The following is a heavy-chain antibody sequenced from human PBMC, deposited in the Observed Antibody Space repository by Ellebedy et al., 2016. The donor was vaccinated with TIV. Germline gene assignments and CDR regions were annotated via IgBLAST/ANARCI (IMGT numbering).Heavy chain of an antibody. J-gene: IGHJ4*02. CDR3: ARLRGLTGTITN. V-gene: IGHV6-1*01. D-gene: IGHD1-7*01. CDR1: GDRLSSTSAA. CDR2: PYCTSKWYN. Sequence: SQTLSLICAISGDRLSSTSAARRWSRQSPSTGLEWLGRPYCTSKWYNDYALFVKSRITINPDTSKNQFSLQLNSVTPEDTAVYYCARLRGLTGTITNWGQGTLVTVSS.